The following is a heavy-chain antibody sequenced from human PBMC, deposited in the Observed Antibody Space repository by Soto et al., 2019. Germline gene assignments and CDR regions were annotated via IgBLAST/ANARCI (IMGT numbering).Heavy chain of an antibody. CDR3: AREGITGTTYAFDI. CDR1: GYTFSSSG. J-gene: IGHJ3*02. Sequence: ASVKVSCKASGYTFSSSGFTWVRQAPGQGLEWMGWISANSGKTNYAQKLQGRVTITTDTSTSTAYMELSSLRSEDTAVYYCAREGITGTTYAFDIWGQGTMVTVPS. CDR2: ISANSGKT. V-gene: IGHV1-18*01. D-gene: IGHD1-7*01.